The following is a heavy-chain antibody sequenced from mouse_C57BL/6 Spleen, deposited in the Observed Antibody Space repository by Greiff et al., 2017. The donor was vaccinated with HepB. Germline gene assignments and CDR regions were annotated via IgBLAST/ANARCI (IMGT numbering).Heavy chain of an antibody. CDR1: GFTFSSYA. CDR3: TRDKPPPYYGYDERYFDV. J-gene: IGHJ1*03. V-gene: IGHV5-9-1*02. Sequence: EVQLVESGEGLVKPGGSLKLSCAASGFTFSSYAMSWVRQTPEKRLEWVAYISSGGDYIYYADTVKGRFTISRDNARNTLYLQMSSLKSEDTAMYYCTRDKPPPYYGYDERYFDVWGTGTTVTVSS. D-gene: IGHD2-9*01. CDR2: ISSGGDYI.